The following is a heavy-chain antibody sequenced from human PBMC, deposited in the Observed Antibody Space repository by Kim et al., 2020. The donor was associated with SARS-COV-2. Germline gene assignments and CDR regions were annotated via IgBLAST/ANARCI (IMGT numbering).Heavy chain of an antibody. CDR3: ARGQLPISADY. Sequence: YTNYSPSFQGHVTISADKSHSTAYLQWSSLNASDTAMYYCARGQLPISADYWGQGTLVTVSS. D-gene: IGHD2-2*01. V-gene: IGHV5-10-1*01. J-gene: IGHJ4*02. CDR2: YT.